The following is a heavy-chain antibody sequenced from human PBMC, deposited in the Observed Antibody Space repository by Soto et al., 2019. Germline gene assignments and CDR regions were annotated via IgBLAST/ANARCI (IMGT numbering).Heavy chain of an antibody. D-gene: IGHD3-22*01. CDR2: IIPIFGTA. CDR1: GGTFSSYA. V-gene: IGHV1-69*13. J-gene: IGHJ4*02. CDR3: ARGTYYDSSGYYLLYFDY. Sequence: SVKVSCKASGGTFSSYAISWVRQAPGQGLEWMGGIIPIFGTANYAQKFQGRVTITADESTSTAYMELSSLRSEDTAVYYCARGTYYDSSGYYLLYFDYWGQGTLVTVSS.